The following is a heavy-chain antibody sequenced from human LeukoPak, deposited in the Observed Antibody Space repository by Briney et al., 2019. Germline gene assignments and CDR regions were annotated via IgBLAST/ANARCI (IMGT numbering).Heavy chain of an antibody. V-gene: IGHV3-23*01. CDR2: ISGSGGST. Sequence: GGSLRLSCAASGFTFSSYAMSWVRQAPEKGLEWVSAISGSGGSTYYADSVKGRFTTSRDNSKNTLYLQMNSLRAEDTAVYYCAKSREYYDFWSGYYMETYFDYWGQGTLVTVSS. J-gene: IGHJ4*02. D-gene: IGHD3-3*01. CDR1: GFTFSSYA. CDR3: AKSREYYDFWSGYYMETYFDY.